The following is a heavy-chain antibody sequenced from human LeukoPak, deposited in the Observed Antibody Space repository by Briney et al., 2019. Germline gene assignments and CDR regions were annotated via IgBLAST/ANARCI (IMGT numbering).Heavy chain of an antibody. D-gene: IGHD1-26*01. V-gene: IGHV3-30*03. J-gene: IGHJ6*02. Sequence: GGSLRLSCAASGFTFSTYGMHWVRQAPGDGLEWVAVISYDGSNEYYADSVKGRFTISRDNAKNSLYLQMNSLRAEDTAVYYCAREVGATTGYYYYYGMDVCGQGTTVTVSS. CDR3: AREVGATTGYYYYYGMDV. CDR2: ISYDGSNE. CDR1: GFTFSTYG.